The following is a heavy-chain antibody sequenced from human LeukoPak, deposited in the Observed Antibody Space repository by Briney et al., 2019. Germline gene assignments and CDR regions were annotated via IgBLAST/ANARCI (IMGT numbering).Heavy chain of an antibody. J-gene: IGHJ4*02. CDR2: INAVNGNT. CDR1: GYTFTSYG. CDR3: AREPEYNWNGYADY. Sequence: ASVKVSCKASGYTFTSYGIHWVRQAPGQGLEWMGWINAVNGNTKYRQKFQDRVTVTRDTSAHTAYMELNSLRSEDTAVYYCAREPEYNWNGYADYWGQGTLVTVSS. V-gene: IGHV1-3*01. D-gene: IGHD1-20*01.